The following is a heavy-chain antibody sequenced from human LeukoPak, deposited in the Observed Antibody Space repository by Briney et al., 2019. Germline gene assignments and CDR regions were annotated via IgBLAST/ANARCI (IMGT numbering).Heavy chain of an antibody. CDR3: AKSPPPPYSSSWSPPDY. CDR1: GFTFSSYA. Sequence: AGGSLRLSCAASGFTFSSYAMSWVRQAPGKGLEWVSAISGSGGSTYYADSVKGRFTISRDNSKNTLYLQMNGLRAEDTAVYYCAKSPPPPYSSSWSPPDYWGQGTLVTVSS. D-gene: IGHD6-13*01. V-gene: IGHV3-23*01. J-gene: IGHJ4*02. CDR2: ISGSGGST.